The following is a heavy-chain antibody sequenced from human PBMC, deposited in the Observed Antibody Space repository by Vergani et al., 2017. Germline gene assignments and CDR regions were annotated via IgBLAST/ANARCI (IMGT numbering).Heavy chain of an antibody. Sequence: QVQLVQSGAEVKKPGASVKVSCKASGYTFTSYGISWVRQAPGQGLEWMGWISAYNGNTNYAQKLQGRVTMTTDTSTSTAYMELRSLRSDDTAVYYCARYLVHYGGNXFVAGYCYYSGMYVWGQGTTVTVSS. CDR3: ARYLVHYGGNXFVAGYCYYSGMYV. D-gene: IGHD4-23*01. V-gene: IGHV1-18*01. J-gene: IGHJ6*02. CDR1: GYTFTSYG. CDR2: ISAYNGNT.